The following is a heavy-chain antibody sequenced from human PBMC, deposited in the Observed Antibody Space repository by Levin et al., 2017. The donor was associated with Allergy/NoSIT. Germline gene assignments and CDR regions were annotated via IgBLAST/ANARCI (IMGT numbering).Heavy chain of an antibody. D-gene: IGHD3-16*01. CDR2: ISGIGGTT. CDR3: AKVGGIKITFGGHMRAPYDL. CDR1: GFTFETHA. V-gene: IGHV3-23*01. J-gene: IGHJ5*02. Sequence: QAGGSLRLSCAASGFTFETHAMNWVRQAPGKGLDWVSSISGIGGTTFYAESVKGRFTISRGNSNNTLYLQMNSLRAEDTAVYYCAKVGGIKITFGGHMRAPYDLWGQGTLVIVSS.